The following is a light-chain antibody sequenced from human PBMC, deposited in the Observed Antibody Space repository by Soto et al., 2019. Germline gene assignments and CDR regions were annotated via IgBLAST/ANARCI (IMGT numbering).Light chain of an antibody. V-gene: IGKV1-8*01. CDR2: AAS. CDR3: QQYYSYPVT. J-gene: IGKJ1*01. Sequence: AIRMTQSPSSFSASTGDRVTITCRASQGISSYLAWYQQKPGKAPKLLIYAASTLQSGVPSRFSGSGSGTDFTLTISCLPSEDFATYYCQQYYSYPVTFGQGTKVEIK. CDR1: QGISSY.